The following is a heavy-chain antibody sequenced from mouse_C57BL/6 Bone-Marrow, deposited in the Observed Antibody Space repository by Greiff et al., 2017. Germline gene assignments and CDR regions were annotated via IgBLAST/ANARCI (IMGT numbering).Heavy chain of an antibody. J-gene: IGHJ1*03. Sequence: VKLQQPGAELVRPGSSVKLSCKASGYTFTSYWMGWVKQRPGQGLEWIGNIYPSASETHYNQKFKDKAKLTVDKSSSTAYMQLSSLTSEDSAVYYCARRGYWYFDVWGTGTTVTVSS. V-gene: IGHV1-61*01. CDR2: IYPSASET. CDR1: GYTFTSYW. CDR3: ARRGYWYFDV.